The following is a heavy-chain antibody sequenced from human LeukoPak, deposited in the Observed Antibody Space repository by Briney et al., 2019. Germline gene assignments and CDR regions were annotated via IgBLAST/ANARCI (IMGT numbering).Heavy chain of an antibody. D-gene: IGHD1-1*01. V-gene: IGHV1-2*02. CDR2: NNPNSGGT. CDR1: GYTFTDYH. J-gene: IGHJ1*01. CDR3: ARVRAIAATGTGARYFQD. Sequence: GASVKVSCKASGYTFTDYHIYWMRQAPGQGLEWMGWNNPNSGGTNYAQKFQGRVTMTRDTSTNTAYMELRRLRSDDTAVYFCARVRAIAATGTGARYFQDWGQGTLVTVSS.